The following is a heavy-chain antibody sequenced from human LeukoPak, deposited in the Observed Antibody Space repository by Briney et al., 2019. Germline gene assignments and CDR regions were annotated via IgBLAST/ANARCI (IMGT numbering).Heavy chain of an antibody. V-gene: IGHV5-51*01. CDR1: GYSFTSYW. D-gene: IGHD3-10*01. Sequence: GESLQISCKGSGYSFTSYWIGWVRQVPGKGLEWMGIIYPGDSDTRYRPSFQGQVTISADKSISTAYLQWSSLKASDTAMYYCARQYYYGSGSWVGYYYYMDVWGKGTTVTVSS. J-gene: IGHJ6*03. CDR2: IYPGDSDT. CDR3: ARQYYYGSGSWVGYYYYMDV.